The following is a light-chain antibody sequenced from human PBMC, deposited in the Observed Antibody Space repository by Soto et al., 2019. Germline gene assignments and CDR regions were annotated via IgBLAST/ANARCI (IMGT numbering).Light chain of an antibody. J-gene: IGLJ2*01. CDR1: SSDVGGYNY. Sequence: QSALTQPASVSGSPGQSITISCTGTSSDVGGYNYVSGYQQHPGKAPKLMIYKVSNRPSGVSNRFSGSKSGNTASLTISGLQAEDEADYYCSSYTSSSTLVFGGGTQLTVL. CDR3: SSYTSSSTLV. V-gene: IGLV2-14*01. CDR2: KVS.